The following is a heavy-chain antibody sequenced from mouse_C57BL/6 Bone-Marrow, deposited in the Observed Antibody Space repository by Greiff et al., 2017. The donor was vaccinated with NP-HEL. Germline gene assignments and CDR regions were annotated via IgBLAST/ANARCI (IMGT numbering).Heavy chain of an antibody. D-gene: IGHD2-4*01. CDR2: IDPSDSYT. J-gene: IGHJ2*01. CDR1: GYTFTSYW. CDR3: ARVRGITGYFDY. Sequence: QVQLQQSGAELVMPGASVKLSCKASGYTFTSYWMHWVKQRPGQGLEWIGEIDPSDSYTNYNQKFKGKSTLTVDKSSSTAYMQLSSLTSEEAAVYYCARVRGITGYFDYGGEGTTLTVSS. V-gene: IGHV1-69*01.